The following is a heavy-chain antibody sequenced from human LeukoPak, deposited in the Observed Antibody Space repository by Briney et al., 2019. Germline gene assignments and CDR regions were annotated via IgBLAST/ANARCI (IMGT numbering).Heavy chain of an antibody. D-gene: IGHD3-22*01. J-gene: IGHJ4*02. Sequence: GGSLRLSCAASGFTFSSYSMNWVRQAPGKGLEWVSSISSSSSYIYYADSVKGRFAISRDNAKNSLYLQMNSLRAEDTAVYYCARDFGGYYGSSGPNRPSFDYWGQGTLVTVSS. CDR2: ISSSSSYI. CDR3: ARDFGGYYGSSGPNRPSFDY. V-gene: IGHV3-21*01. CDR1: GFTFSSYS.